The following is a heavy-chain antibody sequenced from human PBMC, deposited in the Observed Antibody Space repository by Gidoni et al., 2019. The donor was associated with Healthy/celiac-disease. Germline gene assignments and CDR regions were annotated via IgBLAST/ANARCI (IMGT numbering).Heavy chain of an antibody. CDR3: ARHFEEITMIVVGAFDI. Sequence: QVQLQESGPGLVKPSETLSLTCTVSGGSISSYYWSWIRQPPGKGLEWIGYIYYSGSTNYNPSLKSRVTISVDTSKNQFSLKLSSVTAADTAVYYCARHFEEITMIVVGAFDIWGQGTMVTVSS. V-gene: IGHV4-59*08. D-gene: IGHD3-22*01. CDR2: IYYSGST. J-gene: IGHJ3*02. CDR1: GGSISSYY.